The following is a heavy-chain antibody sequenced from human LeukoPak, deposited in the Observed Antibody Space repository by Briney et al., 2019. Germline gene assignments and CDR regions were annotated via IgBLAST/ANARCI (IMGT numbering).Heavy chain of an antibody. Sequence: QPGGSLRLSCAASGFTFSNYAMSWVRQVPGKGLEWVLAISGSGGNTFYADSVKGRFTISRDNSKNTLYLQVNSLRAADTAIYYCAKVQEMNTILPPFHYWGQGTLVTVSS. CDR1: GFTFSNYA. J-gene: IGHJ4*02. V-gene: IGHV3-23*01. CDR3: AKVQEMNTILPPFHY. CDR2: ISGSGGNT. D-gene: IGHD5-24*01.